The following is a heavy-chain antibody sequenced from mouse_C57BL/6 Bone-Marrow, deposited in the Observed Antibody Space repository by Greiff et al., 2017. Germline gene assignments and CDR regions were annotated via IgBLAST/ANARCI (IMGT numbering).Heavy chain of an antibody. J-gene: IGHJ1*03. Sequence: VQLVESGAELVRPGTSVKMSCKASGYTFTNYWIGWAKQRPGHGLEWIGDIYPGGGYTNYNEKFKGKATLTADKSSSTAYMQFSSLTSEDSAIYYCARWGGYWYFDVWGTGTTVTVSS. CDR2: IYPGGGYT. CDR3: ARWGGYWYFDV. V-gene: IGHV1-63*01. CDR1: GYTFTNYW.